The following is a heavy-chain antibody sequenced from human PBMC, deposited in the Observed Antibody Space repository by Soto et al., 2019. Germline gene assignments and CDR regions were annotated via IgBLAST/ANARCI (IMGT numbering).Heavy chain of an antibody. V-gene: IGHV4-31*03. J-gene: IGHJ4*02. Sequence: QVQLQESGPGLVKPSQTLSLTCTVSGGSISSGGYYWSWIRQHPGKGLEWIGYIYYSGSTYYNPSLKSRVTISVDTSKNQFSLKLSSVTAADTAVYYCARFVWSKVSRVVPAAMGNYYYFDYWGQGTLVTVSS. D-gene: IGHD2-2*01. CDR3: ARFVWSKVSRVVPAAMGNYYYFDY. CDR2: IYYSGST. CDR1: GGSISSGGYY.